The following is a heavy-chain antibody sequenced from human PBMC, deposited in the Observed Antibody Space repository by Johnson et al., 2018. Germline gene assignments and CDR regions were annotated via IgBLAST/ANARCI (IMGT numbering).Heavy chain of an antibody. V-gene: IGHV4-59*12. Sequence: QVQLQESGPRLLKPSETLSLFCPVSGGSISTYYWSWIRQPPGQGLEWIGYVYDSGDTNYNPSLKSRVAISVDTSKYQFSLRLTSVTAAATAVYYCARGQFGELSPVDYWGQGTLVTVSS. CDR2: VYDSGDT. CDR3: ARGQFGELSPVDY. J-gene: IGHJ4*02. D-gene: IGHD3-10*01. CDR1: GGSISTYY.